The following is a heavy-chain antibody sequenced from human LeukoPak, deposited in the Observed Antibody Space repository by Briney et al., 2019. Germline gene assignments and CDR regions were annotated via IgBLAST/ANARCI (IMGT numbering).Heavy chain of an antibody. D-gene: IGHD2-15*01. CDR1: GGTFSSYT. CDR2: IIPILGIA. CDR3: ARDAYCSGGSCYGNNWFDP. Sequence: SVKVSCKASGGTFSSYTISWVRQAPGQGLEWMGRIIPILGIANYAQKFQGRVTITADKSTSPAYMELSSLRSEDTAVYYCARDAYCSGGSCYGNNWFDPWGQGTLVTVSS. V-gene: IGHV1-69*04. J-gene: IGHJ5*02.